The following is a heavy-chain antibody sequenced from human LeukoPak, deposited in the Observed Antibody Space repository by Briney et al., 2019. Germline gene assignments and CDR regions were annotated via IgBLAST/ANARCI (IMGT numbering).Heavy chain of an antibody. Sequence: PGGSLRLSCAASGFTFNSYGMHWVRQAPGKGLEWVAVIWYDGSNKYHADSVKGRFTISRDNSKNTLYLQMNSLRAEDTAVYYCAKDCRREYSSSLGNWFDPWGQGTLVTVSS. V-gene: IGHV3-33*06. CDR3: AKDCRREYSSSLGNWFDP. J-gene: IGHJ5*02. D-gene: IGHD6-6*01. CDR2: IWYDGSNK. CDR1: GFTFNSYG.